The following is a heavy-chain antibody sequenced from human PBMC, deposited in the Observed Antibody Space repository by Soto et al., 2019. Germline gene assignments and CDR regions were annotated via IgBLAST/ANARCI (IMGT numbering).Heavy chain of an antibody. CDR2: IYYSGST. V-gene: IGHV4-31*03. D-gene: IGHD3-22*01. CDR3: ARERLPGHYDRRYFDL. J-gene: IGHJ2*01. CDR1: GGSISSGGYY. Sequence: QVQLQESGPGLVKPSQTLSLTCTVSGGSISSGGYYWSWIRQHPGKGLEWIGYIYYSGSTYYNPSLRSRVTMSVDTSNNPFPLKLRSVTATDTAVYYCARERLPGHYDRRYFDLWGRGTLVTVSS.